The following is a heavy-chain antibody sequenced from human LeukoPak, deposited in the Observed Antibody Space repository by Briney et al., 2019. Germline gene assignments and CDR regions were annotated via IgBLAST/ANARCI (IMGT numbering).Heavy chain of an antibody. CDR2: MNPNSGNT. D-gene: IGHD3-22*01. CDR3: ARGLNYYDSSGYYYYYYYMDV. Sequence: ASVKVSCTASGYTFTSYDINWVRQATGQGLEWMGWMNPNSGNTGYAQKFQGRVTITRNTSISTAYMELSSLRSEDTAVYYCARGLNYYDSSGYYYYYYYMDVWGKGTTVTVSS. J-gene: IGHJ6*03. V-gene: IGHV1-8*03. CDR1: GYTFTSYD.